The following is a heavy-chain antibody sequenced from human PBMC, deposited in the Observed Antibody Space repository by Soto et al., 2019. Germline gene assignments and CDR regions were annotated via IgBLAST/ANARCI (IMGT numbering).Heavy chain of an antibody. CDR3: ARTGYTWNYANY. CDR2: ISGSGGST. CDR1: GFTFSSYA. V-gene: IGHV3-23*01. Sequence: GSLRLSFAASGFTFSSYAMSWVRQAPGKGLEWVSAISGSGGSTYYADSVKGRFTISRDNSKNTLYLQMNSLRAEDTAVYYCARTGYTWNYANYWGQGTLVTVSS. D-gene: IGHD1-7*01. J-gene: IGHJ4*02.